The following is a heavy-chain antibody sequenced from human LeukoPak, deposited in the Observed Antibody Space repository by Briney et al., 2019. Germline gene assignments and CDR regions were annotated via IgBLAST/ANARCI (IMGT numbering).Heavy chain of an antibody. V-gene: IGHV1-46*01. CDR3: ARDNYGYLGFDY. CDR2: ISPGGGNT. CDR1: GYTFTNYY. J-gene: IGHJ4*02. Sequence: ASVKVSCKASGYTFTNYYMHWVRQAPGQGPEWMGIISPGGGNTNYAQKFQGRVTMTSDTSTSTVYMELSSLRSDDTAVYYCARDNYGYLGFDYWGQGNLVTVSS. D-gene: IGHD5-18*01.